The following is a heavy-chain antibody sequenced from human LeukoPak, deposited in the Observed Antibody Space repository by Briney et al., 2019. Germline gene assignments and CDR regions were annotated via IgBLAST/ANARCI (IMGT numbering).Heavy chain of an antibody. CDR3: ARHYLGQWLIDY. CDR1: GGSISSYY. CDR2: IYYSGST. D-gene: IGHD6-19*01. V-gene: IGHV4-59*08. J-gene: IGHJ4*02. Sequence: PSETLSLTCTVSGGSISSYYWSWIRQPPGKGLEWIGYIYYSGSTNYNPSLKSRVTISVDTSKNQFSLKLSSVTAADTAVYYCARHYLGQWLIDYWGQGTLATVSS.